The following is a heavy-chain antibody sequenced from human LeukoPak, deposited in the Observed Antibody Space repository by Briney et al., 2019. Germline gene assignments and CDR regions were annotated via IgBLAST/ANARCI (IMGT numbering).Heavy chain of an antibody. D-gene: IGHD6-13*01. Sequence: SETLSLTCTVSGGSISSNSYYWGWIRQPPGKGLEWIGSIYYSGKTYHNPSLESRVTISVDMSKNQVSLKLSSVTAADTAVYYCARLYRSSWYSDSWGQGTLVTVSS. CDR2: IYYSGKT. V-gene: IGHV4-39*01. J-gene: IGHJ4*02. CDR3: ARLYRSSWYSDS. CDR1: GGSISSNSYY.